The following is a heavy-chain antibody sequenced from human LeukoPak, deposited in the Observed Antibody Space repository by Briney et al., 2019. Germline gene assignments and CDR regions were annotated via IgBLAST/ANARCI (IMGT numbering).Heavy chain of an antibody. CDR3: AKDCNGGNCYIDY. CDR1: GFTFSDYY. D-gene: IGHD2-15*01. Sequence: PGGSLRLSCAASGFTFSDYYMAWIGQAPGKGLEWLSYIGGGGTTISYADSVKGRITISRDNAKNSLFLQMNSLRAEDTAIYYCAKDCNGGNCYIDYWGQGTLVTVAS. V-gene: IGHV3-11*01. J-gene: IGHJ4*02. CDR2: IGGGGTTI.